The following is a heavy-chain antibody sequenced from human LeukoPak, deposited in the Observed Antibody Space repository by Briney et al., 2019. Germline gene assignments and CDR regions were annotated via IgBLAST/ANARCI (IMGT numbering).Heavy chain of an antibody. J-gene: IGHJ5*01. CDR1: GFTFSSYA. CDR3: AKGTDYYDSNGYYDS. Sequence: GGSLRLSCAASGFTFSSYAMSWVRQAPGKGLEWVSAISGSGGSTYYADSVKGRFTISRDNSKNTLYLQMNSLRAEDTAVYYCAKGTDYYDSNGYYDSWGQGTLVTVSS. V-gene: IGHV3-23*01. CDR2: ISGSGGST. D-gene: IGHD3-22*01.